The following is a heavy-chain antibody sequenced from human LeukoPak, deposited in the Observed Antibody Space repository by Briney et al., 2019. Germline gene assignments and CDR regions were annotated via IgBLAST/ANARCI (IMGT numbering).Heavy chain of an antibody. CDR2: INHSGST. CDR1: GGSFSGYY. Sequence: SETLSLTCAVYGGSFSGYYWSWIRQPPGKGLEWIGEINHSGSTNYNPSLKSRVTISVDTSKNQFSLKLSSVTAADTAVYHCARGLSVVVPAAILSPHWFDPWGQGTLVTVSS. CDR3: ARGLSVVVPAAILSPHWFDP. J-gene: IGHJ5*02. D-gene: IGHD2-2*01. V-gene: IGHV4-34*01.